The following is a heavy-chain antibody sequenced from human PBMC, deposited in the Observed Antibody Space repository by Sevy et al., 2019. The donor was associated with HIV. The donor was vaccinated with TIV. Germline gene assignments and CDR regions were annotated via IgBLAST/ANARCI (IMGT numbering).Heavy chain of an antibody. D-gene: IGHD4-17*01. CDR2: LNSDGGVA. J-gene: IGHJ4*02. V-gene: IGHV3-74*01. Sequence: GGSLRLSCAASGFTLASEFSFSSYYMHWVRQVPGKGLVWVSCLNSDGGVATYADSVKGRFTISRANAKITLYLQMNSLKDDATDVYYCVRERNFKYGDRIGQWGQGTLVTVSS. CDR1: GFTLASEFSFSSYY. CDR3: VRERNFKYGDRIGQ.